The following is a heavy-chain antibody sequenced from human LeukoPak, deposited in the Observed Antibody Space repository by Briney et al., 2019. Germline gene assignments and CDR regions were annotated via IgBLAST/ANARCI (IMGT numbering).Heavy chain of an antibody. CDR1: GYAFTSYY. D-gene: IGHD1-26*01. Sequence: ASVKVSCKASGYAFTSYYMHWVRQAPGQGLEWMGIINPSGGSTSYAQKFQGRVTITTDESTSTAYMELSSLRSEDTAVYYCAIPGREDYWGQGNLVTVSS. J-gene: IGHJ4*02. V-gene: IGHV1-46*01. CDR3: AIPGREDY. CDR2: INPSGGST.